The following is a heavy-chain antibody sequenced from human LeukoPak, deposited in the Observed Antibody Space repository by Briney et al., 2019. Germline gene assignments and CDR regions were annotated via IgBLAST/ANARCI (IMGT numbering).Heavy chain of an antibody. D-gene: IGHD6-13*01. Sequence: GGSLRLSCAASGFTFSSYGMHWVRQAPGKGLEWVAVIWYDGSNKYYADSVKGRFTISRDNSKNTLYLQMNSLRAEDTAVYYCARDGYSGSWYSLNWFDPWGQGTLVTVSS. CDR2: IWYDGSNK. CDR1: GFTFSSYG. J-gene: IGHJ5*02. CDR3: ARDGYSGSWYSLNWFDP. V-gene: IGHV3-33*01.